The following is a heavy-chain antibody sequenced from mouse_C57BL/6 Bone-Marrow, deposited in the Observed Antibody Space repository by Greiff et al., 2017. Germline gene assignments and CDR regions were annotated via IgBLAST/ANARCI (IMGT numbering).Heavy chain of an antibody. J-gene: IGHJ2*01. CDR3: TWETAQVDCDY. Sequence: VQLQQSGAELVRPGASVKLSCTASGFNIKDDYMHWVKQRPEQGLEWIGWIDPENGDTEYASKFQGKATITADTSSNTAYLQLSSLTSEDTAVYYCTWETAQVDCDYWGQGTTLTVSS. D-gene: IGHD3-2*02. CDR1: GFNIKDDY. CDR2: IDPENGDT. V-gene: IGHV14-4*01.